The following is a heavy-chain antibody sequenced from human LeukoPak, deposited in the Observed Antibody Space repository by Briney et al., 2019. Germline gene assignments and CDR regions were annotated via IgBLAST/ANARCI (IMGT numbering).Heavy chain of an antibody. CDR1: GFTFSSYG. J-gene: IGHJ4*02. CDR2: ISYDGSNK. Sequence: GGSLRLSCAASGFTFSSYGMHWVRQAPGKGLEWVAVISYDGSNKYYADSVKGRFTISRDNSKNTLYLQMNSLRAEDTAVYYCAKDYGDYAIGYWGQGTLVTVSS. D-gene: IGHD4-17*01. CDR3: AKDYGDYAIGY. V-gene: IGHV3-30*18.